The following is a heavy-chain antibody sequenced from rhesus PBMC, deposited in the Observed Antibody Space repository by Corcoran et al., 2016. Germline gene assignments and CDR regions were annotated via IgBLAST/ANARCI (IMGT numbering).Heavy chain of an antibody. CDR3: ARIGSGYYYWYFDL. V-gene: IGHV4-173*01. D-gene: IGHD3-3*01. Sequence: QVQLPESGPGLVKPSATLSLTCAVSGGSLSRNSWSWIRPPPGTGLEWIGRRSGSGGSTDYNPSLKSRVTISTDTSKNQFSLKLSSVTAADTAVYYCARIGSGYYYWYFDLWGPGTPITISS. CDR1: GGSLSRNS. CDR2: RSGSGGST. J-gene: IGHJ2*01.